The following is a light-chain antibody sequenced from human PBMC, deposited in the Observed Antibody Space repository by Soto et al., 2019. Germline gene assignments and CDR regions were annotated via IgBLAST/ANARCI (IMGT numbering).Light chain of an antibody. Sequence: QSALTQPPSVSGAPGQRVTISCTGSSSNIGAGYDVHWYQQLPGTAPKLLIYGNSNRPSGVPDRFSGSKSGTSASLAITGLQAEEEADYYCQSYDSSLSGCVVFGGGTKVTVL. CDR2: GNS. V-gene: IGLV1-40*01. CDR1: SSNIGAGYD. J-gene: IGLJ2*01. CDR3: QSYDSSLSGCVV.